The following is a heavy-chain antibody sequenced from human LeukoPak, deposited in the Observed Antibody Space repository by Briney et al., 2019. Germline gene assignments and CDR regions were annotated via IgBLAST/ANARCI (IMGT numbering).Heavy chain of an antibody. D-gene: IGHD2-21*01. CDR1: GFTFSSYA. CDR3: ARDKGDDTGNFWFLEV. V-gene: IGHV3-23*01. Sequence: GGSLRLSCAASGFTFSSYAMSWVRQAPGKGLEWVSAISGSGGSTYYADSVKGRFTISRDNSKNTLYLQMNSLRAEDTAVYYCARDKGDDTGNFWFLEVWGRGTLLTVSS. J-gene: IGHJ2*01. CDR2: ISGSGGST.